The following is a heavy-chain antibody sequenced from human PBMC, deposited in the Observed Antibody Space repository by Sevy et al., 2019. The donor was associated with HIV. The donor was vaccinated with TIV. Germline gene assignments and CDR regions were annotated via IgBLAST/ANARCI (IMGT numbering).Heavy chain of an antibody. J-gene: IGHJ4*02. CDR1: GDSISSYY. Sequence: SETLSLTCTVSGDSISSYYWSWIRQPPGKGLEWIGYFYYSRITNYNPSVKSRVTISVDTSRNQISLKLSSVTAADTAVYYCARGIVAYYFDYWGQGTLVTVSS. V-gene: IGHV4-59*01. CDR2: FYYSRIT. CDR3: ARGIVAYYFDY. D-gene: IGHD5-12*01.